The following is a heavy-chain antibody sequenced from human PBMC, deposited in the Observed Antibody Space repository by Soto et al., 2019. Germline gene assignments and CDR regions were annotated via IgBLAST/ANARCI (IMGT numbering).Heavy chain of an antibody. J-gene: IGHJ6*02. CDR2: FDPEDGET. CDR1: GCTLTELS. Sequence: ASVKVSCKVSGCTLTELSMHWVRQAPGKGLEWMGGFDPEDGETIYAQKFQGRVTMTEDTSTDTAYMELSSLRSEDTAVYYCATARGQWLVHYYYYGMDVWGQGTTVTVSS. V-gene: IGHV1-24*01. CDR3: ATARGQWLVHYYYYGMDV. D-gene: IGHD6-19*01.